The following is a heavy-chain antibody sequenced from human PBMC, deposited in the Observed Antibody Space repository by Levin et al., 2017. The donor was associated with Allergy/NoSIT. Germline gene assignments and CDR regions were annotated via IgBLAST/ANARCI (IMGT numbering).Heavy chain of an antibody. J-gene: IGHJ5*02. CDR3: SAAVHLGDLALFS. V-gene: IGHV3-21*01. D-gene: IGHD3-16*02. Sequence: GGSLRLSCAGSGFMFSRYSMNWVRQAPGKGPEWVSSISSASDYIYYADSVKGRFTISRDNAKKSVFLQMNSLRADDTAVYYCSAAVHLGDLALFSWGQGTQVAVSS. CDR2: ISSASDYI. CDR1: GFMFSRYS.